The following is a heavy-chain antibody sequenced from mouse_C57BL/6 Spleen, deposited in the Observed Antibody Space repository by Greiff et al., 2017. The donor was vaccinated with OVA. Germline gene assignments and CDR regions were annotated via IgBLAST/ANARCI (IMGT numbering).Heavy chain of an antibody. CDR3: ARDTTVEGLDYFDY. D-gene: IGHD1-1*01. Sequence: VQLQQSGAELAKPGASVKLSCKASGYTFTSYWMHWVKQRPGKGLEWIGNINPSSGDTKYNQKFKDKATLTADKSSSTAYMQLISLTYEESAVDYCARDTTVEGLDYFDYWGQGTTLTVSS. J-gene: IGHJ2*01. CDR2: INPSSGDT. V-gene: IGHV1-7*01. CDR1: GYTFTSYW.